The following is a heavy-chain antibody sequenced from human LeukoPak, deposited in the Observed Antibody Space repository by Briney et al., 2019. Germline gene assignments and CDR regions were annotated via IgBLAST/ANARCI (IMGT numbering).Heavy chain of an antibody. V-gene: IGHV3-53*01. CDR1: GFSVSSNF. J-gene: IGHJ6*03. CDR2: IYSGGTT. CDR3: ARDGYGYNYMDV. Sequence: GGSLRLSCEASGFSVSSNFMSWVRQAPGKGLEWVSVIYSGGTTYNADSVRGRFTISRDNSKNTLYLQMNSLRAEDTAVYYCARDGYGYNYMDVWGKGTTVTVSS. D-gene: IGHD5-12*01.